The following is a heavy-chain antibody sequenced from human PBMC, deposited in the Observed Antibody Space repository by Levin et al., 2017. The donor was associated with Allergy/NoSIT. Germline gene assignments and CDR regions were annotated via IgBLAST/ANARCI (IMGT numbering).Heavy chain of an antibody. CDR2: IYYSGST. J-gene: IGHJ6*02. V-gene: IGHV4-30-4*01. CDR3: ARGVDYYDTRWGSYYGMDG. D-gene: IGHD3-22*01. CDR1: GGSISSGDYY. Sequence: SETLSLTCTVSGGSISSGDYYWSWIRQPPGKGLEWIGYIYYSGSTYYNPSLKSRVTISVDTSKNQFSLKLSSVTAADTAVYYCARGVDYYDTRWGSYYGMDGWGQGTTVTVSS.